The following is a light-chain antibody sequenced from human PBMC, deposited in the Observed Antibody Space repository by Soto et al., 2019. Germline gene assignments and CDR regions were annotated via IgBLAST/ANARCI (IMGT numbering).Light chain of an antibody. CDR1: SSDVGNYNY. CDR3: TSYTSSSTDV. Sequence: HSVLTQPASVSGSPGQSIAISCTGTSSDVGNYNYVSWYQQHPDKAPKLMIFDVSNRPSGVSDRFSGSKSGNTASLTISGLQADDEADYYCTSYTSSSTDVFGTGTKLTVL. CDR2: DVS. J-gene: IGLJ1*01. V-gene: IGLV2-14*01.